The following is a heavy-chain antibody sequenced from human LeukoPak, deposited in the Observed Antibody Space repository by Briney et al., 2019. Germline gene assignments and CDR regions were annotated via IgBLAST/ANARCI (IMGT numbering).Heavy chain of an antibody. CDR2: ISTGGSP. CDR1: GFTVSNNY. J-gene: IGHJ4*02. V-gene: IGHV3-53*01. CDR3: VRGFRGYSFEY. Sequence: GGSLRLSCAASGFTVSNNYMTWVRQAPGKGLEWVSLISTGGSPYYTDSVKGRFTISRDNSKNTLLLQMNSLRAEDTAVYYCVRGFRGYSFEYWGQGTLVTVSS.